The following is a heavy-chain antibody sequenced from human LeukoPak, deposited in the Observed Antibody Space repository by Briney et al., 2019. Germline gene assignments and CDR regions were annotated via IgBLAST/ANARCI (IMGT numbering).Heavy chain of an antibody. CDR3: ATGSSTSRMNYYYYYGMDV. CDR2: FDPEDGET. V-gene: IGHV1-24*01. D-gene: IGHD2-2*01. J-gene: IGHJ6*02. CDR1: GDTLTELS. Sequence: ASVKVSCKVSGDTLTELSMHWVRQAPGKGLEWMGGFDPEDGETIYAQKFQGRVTMTEDTSTDTAYMELSSLRSEDTAVYYCATGSSTSRMNYYYYYGMDVWGQGTTVTVSS.